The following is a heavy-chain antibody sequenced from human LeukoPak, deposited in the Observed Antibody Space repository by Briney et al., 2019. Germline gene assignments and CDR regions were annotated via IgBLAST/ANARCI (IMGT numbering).Heavy chain of an antibody. Sequence: SETLSLTCTVSGGSISSYYWSWIRQPPGKGLEWIGYIYYSGSTNYNPSLKSRVTISVDTSKNQFSLKLSSVTAADTAVYYCASVFLGGYGGGWFDPWGQGTLVTVSS. CDR2: IYYSGST. V-gene: IGHV4-59*01. D-gene: IGHD5-12*01. J-gene: IGHJ5*02. CDR3: ASVFLGGYGGGWFDP. CDR1: GGSISSYY.